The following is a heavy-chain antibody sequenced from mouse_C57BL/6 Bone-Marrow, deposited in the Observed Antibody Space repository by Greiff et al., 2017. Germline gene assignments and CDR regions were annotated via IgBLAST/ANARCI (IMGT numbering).Heavy chain of an antibody. CDR2: INPNNGGT. J-gene: IGHJ4*01. CDR3: ANDLLWLRRYYYAMDY. Sequence: EVQLQQSGPELVKPGASVKISCKASGYTFTDYYMNWVKQSHGKSLEWIGYINPNNGGTSYNQKFKGKATLTVNKSSSTAYMELRSLTSEDSAVYYCANDLLWLRRYYYAMDYWGQGTSVTVSS. CDR1: GYTFTDYY. V-gene: IGHV1-26*01. D-gene: IGHD2-2*01.